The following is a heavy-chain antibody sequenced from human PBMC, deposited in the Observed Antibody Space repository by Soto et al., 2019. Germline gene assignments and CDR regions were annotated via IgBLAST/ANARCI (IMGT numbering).Heavy chain of an antibody. Sequence: PGESLKISCKGSGYSFTSYWIGWVRQMPGKGLEWMGIMYPGDSDTRYSPSFQGHVTISADKSISTAYLQWSSLKASDTAMYYCARGAVYSSGSYFFDYWGQGTLVTVSS. D-gene: IGHD6-19*01. CDR2: MYPGDSDT. J-gene: IGHJ4*02. CDR3: ARGAVYSSGSYFFDY. CDR1: GYSFTSYW. V-gene: IGHV5-51*01.